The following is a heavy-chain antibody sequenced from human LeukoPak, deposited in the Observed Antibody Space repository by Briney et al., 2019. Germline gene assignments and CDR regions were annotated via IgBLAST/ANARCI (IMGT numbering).Heavy chain of an antibody. CDR3: AKAIVVAGQFGWFDP. V-gene: IGHV4-59*01. CDR1: GGSISSYY. CDR2: IYYSGST. J-gene: IGHJ5*02. D-gene: IGHD6-19*01. Sequence: SETLSLTCTVSGGSISSYYWSWIRQPPGKGLEWIGYIYYSGSTNYNPSLKSRVSISVDTSKNQFSLKLRSVTATDTAIYYCAKAIVVAGQFGWFDPWGRGTLVTVSS.